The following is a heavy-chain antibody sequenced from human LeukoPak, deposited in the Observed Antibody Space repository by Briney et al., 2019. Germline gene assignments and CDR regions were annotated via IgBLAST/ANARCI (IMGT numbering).Heavy chain of an antibody. V-gene: IGHV1-69*02. CDR2: IIPILGIA. CDR3: ASRLGYCSSTSCYPDDAFDI. J-gene: IGHJ3*02. CDR1: GGTFSSYT. D-gene: IGHD2-2*01. Sequence: SVKVSCKASGGTFSSYTISWVRQAPGQGLEWMGRIIPILGIANYAQMFQGRVTITADKSTSTAYMELSSLRSEDTAVYYCASRLGYCSSTSCYPDDAFDIWGQGTMVTVSS.